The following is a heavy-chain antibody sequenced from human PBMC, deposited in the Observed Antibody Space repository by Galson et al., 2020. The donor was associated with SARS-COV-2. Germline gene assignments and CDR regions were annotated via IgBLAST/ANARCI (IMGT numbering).Heavy chain of an antibody. CDR2: IYHSGST. Sequence: SETLSLTCAVSGGSISSSNWWSWVRQPPGKGLEWIGEIYHSGSTNYNPSLKSRVTISVDKSKNQFSLKLSSVTAADTAVYYCARGECSSTSCPNWFDPWGQGTLVTVSS. CDR1: GGSISSSNW. V-gene: IGHV4-4*02. D-gene: IGHD2-2*01. CDR3: ARGECSSTSCPNWFDP. J-gene: IGHJ5*02.